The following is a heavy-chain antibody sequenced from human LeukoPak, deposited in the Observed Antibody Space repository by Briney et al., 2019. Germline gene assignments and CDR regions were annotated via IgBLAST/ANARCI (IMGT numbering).Heavy chain of an antibody. V-gene: IGHV3-30*18. J-gene: IGHJ4*02. D-gene: IGHD2-2*01. CDR3: AKEGYCSSTSCYQFDY. Sequence: GRSLRLSCAASGFTFSSYGMHWARQAPGKGLEWVAVISYDGSNKYYADSVKGRFTISRDNSKNTLYLQMNSLRAEDTAVYYCAKEGYCSSTSCYQFDYWGQGTLVTVSS. CDR1: GFTFSSYG. CDR2: ISYDGSNK.